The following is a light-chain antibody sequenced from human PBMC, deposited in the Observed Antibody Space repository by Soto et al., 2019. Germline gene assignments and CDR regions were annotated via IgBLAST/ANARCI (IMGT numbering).Light chain of an antibody. V-gene: IGKV3-11*01. CDR2: DAS. CDR1: QSVNSN. J-gene: IGKJ4*01. Sequence: EIVMTQSPATLSVSPGERATLSCRASQSVNSNLAWYQQKPGQAPRLLIYDASNRATGIPARFSGSGSGTDFTLTISSLEPEDFAVYYCQQRSNWLTFGGGTKVDIK. CDR3: QQRSNWLT.